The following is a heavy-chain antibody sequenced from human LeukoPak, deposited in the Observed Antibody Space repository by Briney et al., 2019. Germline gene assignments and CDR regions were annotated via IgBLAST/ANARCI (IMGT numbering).Heavy chain of an antibody. Sequence: SETLSLTCTVSGGSISSGGYYWSWIRQHPGKGLEWIGYIYYSGSTYYNPSLESRVTISVDTSKNQFSLKLSSVTAADTAVYYCARSPTVTNLEYWGQGTLVTVSS. J-gene: IGHJ4*02. V-gene: IGHV4-31*03. CDR3: ARSPTVTNLEY. D-gene: IGHD4-17*01. CDR1: GGSISSGGYY. CDR2: IYYSGST.